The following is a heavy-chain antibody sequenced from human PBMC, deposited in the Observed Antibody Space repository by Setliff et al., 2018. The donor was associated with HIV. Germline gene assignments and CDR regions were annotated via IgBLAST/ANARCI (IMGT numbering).Heavy chain of an antibody. CDR1: GGSFSGYY. CDR3: ARGDRGFGEHSFDY. D-gene: IGHD3-10*01. V-gene: IGHV4-34*01. Sequence: SETLSLTCTVSGGSFSGYYWSWIRQPPGKGLEWIGEINHSGSTNYNPSLKSRVTISVDTSKNQFSLKLSPATAADTAVDYCARGDRGFGEHSFDYWGQGTLVTVSS. CDR2: INHSGST. J-gene: IGHJ4*02.